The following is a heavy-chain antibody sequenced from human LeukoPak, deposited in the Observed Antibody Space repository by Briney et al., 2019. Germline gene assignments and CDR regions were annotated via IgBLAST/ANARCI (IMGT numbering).Heavy chain of an antibody. CDR2: ISSSSSYI. J-gene: IGHJ3*02. CDR1: GFTFSSYS. Sequence: PGGSLRLSCAASGFTFSSYSMNWVRQAPGKGLEWVSSISSSSSYIYYADSVKGRFTISRDNAKNSLYLQMNSLRAEDTAVYYCARDTHYYDSSGYYGAFDIWGQGTMVTVSS. D-gene: IGHD3-22*01. V-gene: IGHV3-21*01. CDR3: ARDTHYYDSSGYYGAFDI.